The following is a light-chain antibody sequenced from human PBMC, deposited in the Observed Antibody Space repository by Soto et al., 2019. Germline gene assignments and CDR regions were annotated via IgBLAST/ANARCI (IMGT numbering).Light chain of an antibody. CDR1: SSDVGAYDY. Sequence: QSALTQPPSASGSPGQSVTISCTGTSSDVGAYDYVSWYQQHPGKAPKLMIYDINKRPSGVPDRLSGSTSCDTASLTGSRLQAEDEADDYCSAFSGSNLFPYVFGTGTKLTVL. J-gene: IGLJ1*01. CDR3: SAFSGSNLFPYV. CDR2: DIN. V-gene: IGLV2-8*01.